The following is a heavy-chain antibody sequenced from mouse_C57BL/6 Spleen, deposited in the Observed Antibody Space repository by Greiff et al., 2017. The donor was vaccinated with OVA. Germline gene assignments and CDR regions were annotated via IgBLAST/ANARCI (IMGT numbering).Heavy chain of an antibody. J-gene: IGHJ3*01. V-gene: IGHV1-18*01. Sequence: EVQLQESGPELVKPGASVKIPCKASGYTFTDYNMDWVKQSHGKSLEWIGDINPNNGGTIYNQKFKGKATLTVDKSSSTAYMELRSLTSEDTAVYYCARSLYDYDAWFAYWGQGTLVTVSA. D-gene: IGHD2-4*01. CDR2: INPNNGGT. CDR3: ARSLYDYDAWFAY. CDR1: GYTFTDYN.